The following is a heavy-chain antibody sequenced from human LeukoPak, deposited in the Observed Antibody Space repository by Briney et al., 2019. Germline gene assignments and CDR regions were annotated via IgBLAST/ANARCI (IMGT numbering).Heavy chain of an antibody. V-gene: IGHV4-34*01. D-gene: IGHD3-22*01. Sequence: PSETLSLTCAVYGGSFSGYYWSWIRQPPGKGLEWIGEINHSGSTNYNPSLKSRVTISVDTSKNQFSPKLSSVTAADTAVYYCARPEGDSSGYWGQGTLVTVSS. CDR1: GGSFSGYY. CDR2: INHSGST. CDR3: ARPEGDSSGY. J-gene: IGHJ4*02.